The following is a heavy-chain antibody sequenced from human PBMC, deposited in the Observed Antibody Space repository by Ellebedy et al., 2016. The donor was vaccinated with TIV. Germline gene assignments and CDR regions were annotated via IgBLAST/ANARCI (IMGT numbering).Heavy chain of an antibody. D-gene: IGHD3-22*01. J-gene: IGHJ4*02. CDR3: AKDRDDSSGYFSQFDY. CDR2: ISWNSGSI. CDR1: GSCSADYA. V-gene: IGHV3-9*02. Sequence: GGSLRLXXAASGSCSADYAMHWVRQAPGKGLEWVSGISWNSGSIGYADSVMGRFTISRDNAKNSLYLQMNSLRAEDTALYYCAKDRDDSSGYFSQFDYWGQGTLVTVSS.